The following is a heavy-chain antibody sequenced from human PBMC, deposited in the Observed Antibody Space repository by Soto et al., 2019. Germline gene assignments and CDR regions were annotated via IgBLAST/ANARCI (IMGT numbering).Heavy chain of an antibody. CDR3: ARKATVTTCFDY. CDR1: GGSISSGGYY. CDR2: IYYSGST. Sequence: QVQLQESGPGLVKPSQTLSLTCTVSGGSISSGGYYWSWIRQHPGKGLEWIGYIYYSGSTYYNPSRKSRVTISVATSKNQFSLKLSSVTAADTAVYYCARKATVTTCFDYWGQGTLVTVSS. J-gene: IGHJ4*02. V-gene: IGHV4-31*03. D-gene: IGHD4-17*01.